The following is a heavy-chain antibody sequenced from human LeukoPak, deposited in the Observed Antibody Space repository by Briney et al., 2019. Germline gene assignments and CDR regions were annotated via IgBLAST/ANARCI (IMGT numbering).Heavy chain of an antibody. J-gene: IGHJ3*02. CDR3: ARRYSGSHQPYDAFDI. V-gene: IGHV5-51*01. D-gene: IGHD1-26*01. CDR2: IYPGDSDT. CDR1: GYSVTTYW. Sequence: GESLKISCKGSGYSVTTYWIAGVRQMRGKGLEWMGIIYPGDSDTTYSPCLSGQVTLSPDTSISTAYLQWSSLKASDTAMYYCARRYSGSHQPYDAFDIWGQGTMVTVSS.